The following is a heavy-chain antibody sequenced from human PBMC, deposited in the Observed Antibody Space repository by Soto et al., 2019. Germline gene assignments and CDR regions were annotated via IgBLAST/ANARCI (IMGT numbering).Heavy chain of an antibody. CDR2: IYYSGNT. J-gene: IGHJ4*02. D-gene: IGHD2-8*02. V-gene: IGHV4-59*12. CDR3: ARDKITGLFDY. Sequence: SETLSLTCTVSGGSIINYYWSWILQPPGKRLEWIGYIYYSGNTDYNPSLQSRVTMSVDTSKNQFSLKLSSVTAADTAVYYCARDKITGLFDYWGQGTLVTVSS. CDR1: GGSIINYY.